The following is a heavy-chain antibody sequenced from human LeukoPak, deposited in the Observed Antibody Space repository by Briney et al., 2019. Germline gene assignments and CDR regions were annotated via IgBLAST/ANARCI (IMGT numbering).Heavy chain of an antibody. D-gene: IGHD5-12*01. CDR2: IYPGDSDT. J-gene: IGHJ6*03. V-gene: IGHV5-51*01. CDR1: GYTFTTYW. CDR3: ARHGTITRVSGYYYYMDV. Sequence: GESLKISCKASGYTFTTYWIGWVRQMPGKGLEWVGIIYPGDSDTRYSPSFQGQVTISADKSISTAYLQWSSLKASDTAMYYCARHGTITRVSGYYYYMDVWGKGTTVIVSS.